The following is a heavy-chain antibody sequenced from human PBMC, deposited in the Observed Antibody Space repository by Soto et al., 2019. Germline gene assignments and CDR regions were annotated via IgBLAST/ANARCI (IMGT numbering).Heavy chain of an antibody. CDR2: ISGSGGST. J-gene: IGHJ6*02. V-gene: IGHV3-23*01. CDR1: GFTFSSYA. D-gene: IGHD2-15*01. CDR3: ANFCSGGSCYSYYYGMDV. Sequence: GGSLRLSCAASGFTFSSYAMSWVRQAPGKGLEWVSAISGSGGSTYYADSVKGRFTISRDNSKNTLYLQMNSLRAEDTAVYYCANFCSGGSCYSYYYGMDVWGQGTTVTVSS.